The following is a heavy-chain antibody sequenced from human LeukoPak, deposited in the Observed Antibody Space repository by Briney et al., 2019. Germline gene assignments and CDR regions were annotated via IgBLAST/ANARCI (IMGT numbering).Heavy chain of an antibody. J-gene: IGHJ4*02. CDR3: TVLGY. Sequence: GGSLRLSCATSGYTFHKHWLTWVRQAPGKGLEWVANIKHDGSEKYYVDSVKGRFTISRDNANNSVSLLMSSLRVDDTAVYYCTVLGYWGQGTLVTVSS. V-gene: IGHV3-7*01. CDR1: GYTFHKHW. D-gene: IGHD3-16*01. CDR2: IKHDGSEK.